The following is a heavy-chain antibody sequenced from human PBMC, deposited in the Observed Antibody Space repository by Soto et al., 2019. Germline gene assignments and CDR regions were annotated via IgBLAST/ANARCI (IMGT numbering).Heavy chain of an antibody. D-gene: IGHD3-16*01. J-gene: IGHJ6*02. CDR2: ISGYNGHT. CDR1: GYTFTTYG. V-gene: IGHV1-18*01. CDR3: AREGEMPYYYYGLDV. Sequence: QVQLVQSGAEVRKPGASVKVSCKASGYTFTTYGISWVRQAPGQGLEWMGWISGYNGHTKCAQKFQGRVTMPTDTSTSTVYMDLRSLRSDDTAVYYCAREGEMPYYYYGLDVWGQGTTVTVSS.